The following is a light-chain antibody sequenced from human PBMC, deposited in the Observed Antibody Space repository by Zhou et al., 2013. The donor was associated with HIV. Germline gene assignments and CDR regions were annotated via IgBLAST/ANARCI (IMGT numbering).Light chain of an antibody. Sequence: AIRLNQSPSSLSASTGDRVTITCRASQDISTYLAWYQQKPGTAPRFLIYGASTLQSGVPPRFGGSGSGTDFTLTISCLQSDDFATYYCQQYYDSVWTFGQGTKVETK. V-gene: IGKV1-8*01. J-gene: IGKJ1*01. CDR2: GAS. CDR3: QQYYDSVWT. CDR1: QDISTY.